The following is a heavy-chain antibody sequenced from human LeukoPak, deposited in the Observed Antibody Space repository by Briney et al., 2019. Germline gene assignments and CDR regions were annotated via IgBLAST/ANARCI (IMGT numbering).Heavy chain of an antibody. D-gene: IGHD3-22*01. Sequence: GGSLRLSCAASGFTFRRYGMTWVRQAPGKGLDWVSSVSVSGRNTYYADSVKGRFTISRDNSRNTLYLQMNSLRAEDTAVYYCAREYHDSSGYLDYWGQGTLVTVSS. CDR2: VSVSGRNT. J-gene: IGHJ4*02. V-gene: IGHV3-23*01. CDR1: GFTFRRYG. CDR3: AREYHDSSGYLDY.